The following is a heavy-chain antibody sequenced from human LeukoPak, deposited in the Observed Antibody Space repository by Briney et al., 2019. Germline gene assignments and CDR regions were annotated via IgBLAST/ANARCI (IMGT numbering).Heavy chain of an antibody. J-gene: IGHJ4*02. Sequence: ASVKVSCKASGYTFTGYYMHWVRQAPGQGLEWMGWINPNSGGTNYAQKFQGRVTMTRDTSISTAYMELSRLRSDDTAMYYCTRQMRYDLWSGFFQDYWGQGTLVTVPS. CDR1: GYTFTGYY. CDR2: INPNSGGT. V-gene: IGHV1-2*02. D-gene: IGHD3-3*01. CDR3: TRQMRYDLWSGFFQDY.